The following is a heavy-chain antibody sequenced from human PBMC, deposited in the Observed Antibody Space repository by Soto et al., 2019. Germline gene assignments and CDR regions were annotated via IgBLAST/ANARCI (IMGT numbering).Heavy chain of an antibody. J-gene: IGHJ5*02. CDR2: IFSNDEK. V-gene: IGHV2-26*04. CDR3: ASTYSTSWYWFAP. Sequence: QVTVKESGPVLVKPTETLTLTCTVSGFSLSNAGLGVSWIRQPPGKALEWLAHIFSNDEKSYSTSLKSRLTNSKDTSKSQAVLTMTNMDPVDTATYYCASTYSTSWYWFAPWGQGTLVTVSS. CDR1: GFSLSNAGLG. D-gene: IGHD6-13*01.